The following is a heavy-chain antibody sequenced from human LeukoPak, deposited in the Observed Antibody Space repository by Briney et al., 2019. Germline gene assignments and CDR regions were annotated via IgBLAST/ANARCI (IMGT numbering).Heavy chain of an antibody. Sequence: GSLRLSCAASGFTFSSYGMHWVRQAPGKGLEWVAVISYDGSNKYYADSVKGRFTISRDNSKNTLYLQMNSLRAEDTAVYYCAKDPPRWFGELSYYFDYWGQGTLVTVSS. CDR3: AKDPPRWFGELSYYFDY. V-gene: IGHV3-30*18. CDR2: ISYDGSNK. J-gene: IGHJ4*02. CDR1: GFTFSSYG. D-gene: IGHD3-10*01.